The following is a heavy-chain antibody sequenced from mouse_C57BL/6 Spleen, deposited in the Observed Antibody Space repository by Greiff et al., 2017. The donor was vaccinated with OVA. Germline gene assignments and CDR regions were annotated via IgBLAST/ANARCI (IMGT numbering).Heavy chain of an antibody. D-gene: IGHD2-12*01. J-gene: IGHJ2*01. CDR1: GYTFTSYW. CDR2: IDPSDSYT. Sequence: QVQLQQPGAELVRPGTSVKLSCKASGYTFTSYWMHWVKQRPGQGLEWIGVIDPSDSYTNYNQKFKGKATLTVDTSSSTAYMQLSSLTSEDSAVYDCARGDSFDYWGQGTTLTVSS. V-gene: IGHV1-59*01. CDR3: ARGDSFDY.